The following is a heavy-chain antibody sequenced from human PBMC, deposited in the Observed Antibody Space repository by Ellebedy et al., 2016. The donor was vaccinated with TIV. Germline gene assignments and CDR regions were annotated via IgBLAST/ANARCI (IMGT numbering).Heavy chain of an antibody. CDR3: ARDLDKSSGWYGGAAY. Sequence: PGGSLRLSCAASGLTFSSHAMSWVRQAPGKGLEWVAVISHDGSRQYYADSVKGRFTVSRDNSMTTVYLEMNSLRAEDTALYYCARDLDKSSGWYGGAAYWGQGTQVTVSS. J-gene: IGHJ4*02. V-gene: IGHV3-30-3*01. CDR1: GLTFSSHA. D-gene: IGHD6-19*01. CDR2: ISHDGSRQ.